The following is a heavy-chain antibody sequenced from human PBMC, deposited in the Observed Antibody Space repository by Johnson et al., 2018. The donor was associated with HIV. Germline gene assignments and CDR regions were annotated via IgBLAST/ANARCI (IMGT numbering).Heavy chain of an antibody. CDR2: ISWNGDTL. D-gene: IGHD5-18*01. CDR1: GLNFDDYG. V-gene: IGHV3-9*01. CDR3: ARGQLWLLDDALDI. Sequence: VQLVESGGGLLQPGRSLRLSCVATGLNFDDYGMHWVRQGPGKGLEWVSGISWNGDTLDYADSVKGRFTISRDNAKNTLYLQMNSLRAEDTAIYYCARGQLWLLDDALDIWGQGTMVTVSS. J-gene: IGHJ3*02.